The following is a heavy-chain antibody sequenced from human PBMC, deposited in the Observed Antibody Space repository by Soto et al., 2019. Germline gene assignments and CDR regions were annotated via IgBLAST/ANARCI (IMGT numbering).Heavy chain of an antibody. CDR1: GFTFSSYA. D-gene: IGHD4-17*01. CDR2: ISGSGGST. J-gene: IGHJ4*02. CDR3: ATSPYYGDYYYFDY. Sequence: PGGSLSLSCAASGFTFSSYAMSWVRQAPGKGLEWVSAISGSGGSTYYADSVKGRFTISRDNSKNTLYLQMNSLRAEDTAVYYCATSPYYGDYYYFDYWGQGTLVTVSS. V-gene: IGHV3-23*01.